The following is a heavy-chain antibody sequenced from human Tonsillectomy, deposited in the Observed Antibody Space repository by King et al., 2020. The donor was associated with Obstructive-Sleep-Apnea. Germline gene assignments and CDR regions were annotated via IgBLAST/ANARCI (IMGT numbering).Heavy chain of an antibody. CDR2: ISSSGGSR. CDR1: GFSFSSYA. J-gene: IGHJ4*02. CDR3: AKEGWIQLWTPFDY. D-gene: IGHD5-18*01. V-gene: IGHV3-23*04. Sequence: VQLVESGGGLVQPGGSLRLSCAASGFSFSSYAMSWVRQAPGKGLEWLSGISSSGGSRYYADSVKGRFTIPRDNSKNTRYLQMSSLRAEDTAVYYCAKEGWIQLWTPFDYWGQGTLVTVSS.